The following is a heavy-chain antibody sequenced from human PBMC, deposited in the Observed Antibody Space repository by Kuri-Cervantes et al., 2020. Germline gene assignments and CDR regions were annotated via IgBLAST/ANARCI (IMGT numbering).Heavy chain of an antibody. Sequence: LRLSCTVSGGSISSGGYYWSWIRQHPGKGLEWIGYIYYSGSTYYNPSLKSRVTISVDTSKNQFSLKLSSVTAADTAVYYCARGLTNWFDPWGQGTLVTVSS. CDR3: ARGLTNWFDP. CDR1: GGSISSGGYY. CDR2: IYYSGST. J-gene: IGHJ5*02. D-gene: IGHD3-22*01. V-gene: IGHV4-31*03.